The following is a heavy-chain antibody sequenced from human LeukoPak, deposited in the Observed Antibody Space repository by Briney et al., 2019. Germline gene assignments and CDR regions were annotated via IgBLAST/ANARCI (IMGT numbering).Heavy chain of an antibody. V-gene: IGHV4-38-2*01. Sequence: PSETLSLTCAVSGYSISSGYYWGWSRQPPGKGLEWIGSIYHSGSTYYNPSLKSRVTISVDTSTNQFSLRLRSVTAADTAVYYCARGRVAYSAYYFDYWGRGTLVTVSS. CDR1: GYSISSGYY. CDR2: IYHSGST. D-gene: IGHD2-15*01. CDR3: ARGRVAYSAYYFDY. J-gene: IGHJ4*02.